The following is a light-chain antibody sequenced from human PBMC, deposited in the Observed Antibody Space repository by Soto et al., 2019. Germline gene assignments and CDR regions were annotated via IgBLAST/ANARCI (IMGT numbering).Light chain of an antibody. Sequence: DIVMTQSPDSLAVSLGERATINCKSSQSVLFSSNNKNHLAWYQQKPGQSPKLLIYWASTRDSGVPDRFSGSGSGTDFTLTISSLQTEDLAVYYCQQYFSSSLTFGGGTKVDIK. CDR3: QQYFSSSLT. V-gene: IGKV4-1*01. CDR1: QSVLFSSNNKNH. J-gene: IGKJ4*01. CDR2: WAS.